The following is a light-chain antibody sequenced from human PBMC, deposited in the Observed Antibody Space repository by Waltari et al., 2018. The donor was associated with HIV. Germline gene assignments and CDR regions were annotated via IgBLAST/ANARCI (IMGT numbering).Light chain of an antibody. CDR1: QSISSW. CDR3: QQYNSYSYT. J-gene: IGKJ2*01. Sequence: DIQMTKSPSTLSASVGDRVTITCRASQSISSWLPWYQQKPGKAPKLLIYKASSLESGVPSRFSGSGSGTEFTLTISSLQPDDFATYYCQQYNSYSYTFGQGTKLEIK. V-gene: IGKV1-5*03. CDR2: KAS.